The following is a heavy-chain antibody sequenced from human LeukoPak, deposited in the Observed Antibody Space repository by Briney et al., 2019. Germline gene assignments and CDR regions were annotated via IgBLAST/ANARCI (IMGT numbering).Heavy chain of an antibody. J-gene: IGHJ5*02. V-gene: IGHV3-23*01. CDR2: IRGRGGST. CDR1: GFTFSSYA. CDR3: PKEPSSLSPRYSVRRWRLWFDP. D-gene: IGHD2-15*01. Sequence: GGALRVSCAASGFTFSSYAMSWGPPGPGEGLGGVSAIRGRGGSTDYAYSLKGRFTIYRDNSKNPLYMPMNSLRAADTAVYYCPKEPSSLSPRYSVRRWRLWFDPWGQGTLVTVSS.